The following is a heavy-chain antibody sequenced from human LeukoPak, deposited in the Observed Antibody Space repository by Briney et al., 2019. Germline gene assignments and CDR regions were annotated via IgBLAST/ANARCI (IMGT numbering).Heavy chain of an antibody. V-gene: IGHV4-39*01. CDR3: ARHRRRDPGVIVTGTFCAFDF. D-gene: IGHD2/OR15-2a*01. CDR1: GGSISSTSYY. CDR2: IFYSGTT. Sequence: PSEALSLTCTVSGGSISSTSYYWGWIRQPPGKGLEWIGSIFYSGTTYNNPSLKSRVTISVDTSKNQFSLRLSSVTAADTAVYYCARHRRRDPGVIVTGTFCAFDFWGHGTTVTVSS. J-gene: IGHJ3*01.